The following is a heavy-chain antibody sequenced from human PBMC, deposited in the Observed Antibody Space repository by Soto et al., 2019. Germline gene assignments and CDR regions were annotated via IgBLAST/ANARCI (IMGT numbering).Heavy chain of an antibody. CDR1: GGSIISTRYY. CDR2: LYYSGNV. Sequence: LSLTCTVSGGSIISTRYYWDWIRQPPGKGLEWISTLYYSGNVYYNPSLKSRVTVSVDTSKNQFFLKLSSVTAADTDVYFCARLKPPGVYSSGWFDSWGQGIPVTVSS. J-gene: IGHJ5*01. CDR3: ARLKPPGVYSSGWFDS. D-gene: IGHD3-22*01. V-gene: IGHV4-39*01.